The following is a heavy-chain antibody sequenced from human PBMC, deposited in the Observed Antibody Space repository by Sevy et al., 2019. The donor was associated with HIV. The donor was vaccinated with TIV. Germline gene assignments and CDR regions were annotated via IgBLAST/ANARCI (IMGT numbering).Heavy chain of an antibody. CDR1: GFTVSSNY. J-gene: IGHJ6*02. D-gene: IGHD3-3*01. CDR2: IYSGGST. Sequence: GGSLRLSCAASGFTVSSNYMSWVRQAPGKGLEWVSVIYSGGSTYYADSVKGRFTIARDKSKNTLYLQMNSLRAEDTAVYYCARDYDFWSGNNAYYYGMDVWGQGTTVTVSS. CDR3: ARDYDFWSGNNAYYYGMDV. V-gene: IGHV3-53*01.